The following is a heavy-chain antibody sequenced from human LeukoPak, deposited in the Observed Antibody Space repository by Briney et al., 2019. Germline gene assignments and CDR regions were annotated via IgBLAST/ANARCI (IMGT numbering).Heavy chain of an antibody. CDR1: GFTFGDYA. CDR3: TRDRNGPFDI. D-gene: IGHD1-14*01. CDR2: INTDGMST. V-gene: IGHV3-74*01. Sequence: GGSLRLSCTGSGFTFGDYAMSWVRQAPGKGLVWVSRINTDGMSTSYADSVEGRFIISRDNAKNTLYLQMSSLRAEDTAVYFCTRDRNGPFDIWGQGTMVTVSS. J-gene: IGHJ3*02.